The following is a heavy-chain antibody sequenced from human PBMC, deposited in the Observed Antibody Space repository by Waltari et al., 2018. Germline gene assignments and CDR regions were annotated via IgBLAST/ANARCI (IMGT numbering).Heavy chain of an antibody. D-gene: IGHD3-22*01. Sequence: QVQLVQSGAEVKKPGASVKVSCKASGYTFTSYDINWVRQAPGQGLEWMGGIIPIFGTANYAQKVQGRVTITADESTSTAYMELSSLRSEDTAVYYCASAPDYYDSSGYTWGQGTLVTVSS. CDR1: GYTFTSYD. CDR3: ASAPDYYDSSGYT. J-gene: IGHJ5*02. CDR2: IIPIFGTA. V-gene: IGHV1-69*01.